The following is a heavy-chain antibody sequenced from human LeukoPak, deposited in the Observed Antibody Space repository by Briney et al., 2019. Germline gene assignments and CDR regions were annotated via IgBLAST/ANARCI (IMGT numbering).Heavy chain of an antibody. CDR3: AKAPPYGSGVDY. CDR1: GFTFSSYG. Sequence: GRSLRLSCAASGFTFSSYGMHWVRQAPGKGLEWVAVISYDGSNKYYADSVKGRFTISRDNSKNTLYLQMNSLRAEDTAVYYCAKAPPYGSGVDYWGQGTLVTVSS. V-gene: IGHV3-30*18. D-gene: IGHD3-10*01. J-gene: IGHJ4*02. CDR2: ISYDGSNK.